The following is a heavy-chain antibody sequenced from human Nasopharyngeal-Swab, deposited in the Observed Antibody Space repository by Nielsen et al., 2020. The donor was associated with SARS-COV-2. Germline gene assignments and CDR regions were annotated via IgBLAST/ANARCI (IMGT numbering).Heavy chain of an antibody. CDR2: MNPKSGEV. J-gene: IGHJ5*02. V-gene: IGHV1-8*01. Sequence: ASVKVSCKCSGYNFNRNDINWVRQAPGQGLEWMGWMNPKSGEVGYEQKFQGRVTMTRNTATATAYMELSGLRHEDTAVYYCARGAFGLDHSWFDPWGQGTLVTVSS. CDR1: GYNFNRND. CDR3: ARGAFGLDHSWFDP. D-gene: IGHD3/OR15-3a*01.